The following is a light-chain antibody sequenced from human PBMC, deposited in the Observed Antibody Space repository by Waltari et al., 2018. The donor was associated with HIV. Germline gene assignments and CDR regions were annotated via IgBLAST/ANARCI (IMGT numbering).Light chain of an antibody. CDR1: DVTDYEY. J-gene: IGLJ2*01. CDR2: EVS. CDR3: TSYVSGSTPV. Sequence: QSALTQPASVSGSPGQSITISCDVTDYEYVSWYQQHPGKAPKVIIDEVSNRPSGLSFRFSGSKSGNTATLTISGLQPEDEADYFCTSYVSGSTPVFGRGTKVTVL. V-gene: IGLV2-14*01.